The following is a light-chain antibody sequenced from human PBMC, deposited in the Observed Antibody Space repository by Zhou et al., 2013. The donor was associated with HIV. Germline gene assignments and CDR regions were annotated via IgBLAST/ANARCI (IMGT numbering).Light chain of an antibody. CDR3: LQDYTYPRI. CDR1: QGITKF. Sequence: DIQMTQSPSYLSASVGDRVTISCRASQGITKFLAWYQQKPGKSPKLLIYGASNLQSGVPSRFSGSGSATDFTLTISSLQPEDFATYYCLQDYTYPRIFGQGTKVEIK. CDR2: GAS. V-gene: IGKV1-27*01. J-gene: IGKJ1*01.